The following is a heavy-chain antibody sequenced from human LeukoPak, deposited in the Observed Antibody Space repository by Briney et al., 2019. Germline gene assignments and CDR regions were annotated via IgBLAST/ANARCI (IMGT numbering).Heavy chain of an antibody. J-gene: IGHJ5*02. CDR1: GFTFSSYS. CDR2: ISSSSSYI. CDR3: ARDPAGLCSGGSCYRWFDP. Sequence: PGGSLRLSCAASGFTFSSYSMNWVRQAPGKGLEWVSSISSSSSYIYYADSEKGRFTISRDNAKNSLYLQMNSLRAEDTAVYYCARDPAGLCSGGSCYRWFDPWGQGTLVTVSS. V-gene: IGHV3-21*01. D-gene: IGHD2-15*01.